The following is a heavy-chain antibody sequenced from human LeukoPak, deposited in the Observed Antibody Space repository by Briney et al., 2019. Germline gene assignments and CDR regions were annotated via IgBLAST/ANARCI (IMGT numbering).Heavy chain of an antibody. CDR1: GFTFSNYG. CDR2: ISGSGSAT. Sequence: GGSLRLSCAASGFTFSNYGMSWVRQAPGKGLEWVSTISGSGSATYNAGSVKGRFTTSRDNSNNTLYLQMNSLRAEDTAVYYCAKTEAPAAIRAGSDYWGQGTLVTLSS. J-gene: IGHJ4*02. D-gene: IGHD2-2*02. CDR3: AKTEAPAAIRAGSDY. V-gene: IGHV3-23*01.